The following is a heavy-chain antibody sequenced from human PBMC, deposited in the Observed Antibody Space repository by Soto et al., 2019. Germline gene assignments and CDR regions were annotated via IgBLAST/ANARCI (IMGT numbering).Heavy chain of an antibody. J-gene: IGHJ4*02. CDR2: IRGNGDPP. V-gene: IGHV3-64D*06. Sequence: GSLRLSCSASGFTFSSYAMHWVRQAPGKGLEYVSGIRGNGDPPFYADSVKGRSIISRDNSKNTLFLQMSSLSADDTAVYYCVKSRGGNNFDFFDWGQGALVTVS. D-gene: IGHD5-12*01. CDR3: VKSRGGNNFDFFD. CDR1: GFTFSSYA.